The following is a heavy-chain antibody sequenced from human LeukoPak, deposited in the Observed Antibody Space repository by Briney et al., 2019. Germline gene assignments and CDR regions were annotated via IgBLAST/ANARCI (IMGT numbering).Heavy chain of an antibody. CDR2: INHSGST. CDR1: GGSFSGYY. D-gene: IGHD3-3*01. V-gene: IGHV4-34*01. Sequence: PSETLPLTCAVYGGSFSGYYWSWIRQPPGKGLEWIGEINHSGSTNYNPSLKSRVTISVDRSKNQFSLKLTSVTAADTAVYYCARTAKMYYDFWSGYYFDYWGQGTLVTVSS. J-gene: IGHJ4*02. CDR3: ARTAKMYYDFWSGYYFDY.